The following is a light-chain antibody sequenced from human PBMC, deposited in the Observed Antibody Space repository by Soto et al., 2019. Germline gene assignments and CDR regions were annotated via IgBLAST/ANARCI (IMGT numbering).Light chain of an antibody. CDR2: EVN. J-gene: IGLJ1*01. CDR3: SSYAGINNLGV. V-gene: IGLV2-8*01. Sequence: QSVLTQPPSASGSPGQSVTISCTGTSSDVGGYKYVSWYQQHPAKAPKLMIFEVNKRPSGVPDRFSGSKSGNTASLTVSGLQAEDEADYYCSSYAGINNLGVFGTGTKVTVL. CDR1: SSDVGGYKY.